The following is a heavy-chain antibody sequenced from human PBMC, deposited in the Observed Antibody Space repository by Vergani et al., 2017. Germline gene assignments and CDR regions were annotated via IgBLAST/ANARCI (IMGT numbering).Heavy chain of an antibody. J-gene: IGHJ4*02. CDR1: GFTFSDHY. D-gene: IGHD6-13*01. CDR2: TRNKANSYTT. CDR3: ARGRYSSSWNTRFDY. V-gene: IGHV3-72*01. Sequence: EVQLVESGGGLVQPGGSLRLSCAASGFTFSDHYMDWVRQAPGKGLEWVGRTRNKANSYTTEYAASVKGRFTISRDDSKNSLYLQMNSLKTEDTAVYYCARGRYSSSWNTRFDYWGQGTLVTVSS.